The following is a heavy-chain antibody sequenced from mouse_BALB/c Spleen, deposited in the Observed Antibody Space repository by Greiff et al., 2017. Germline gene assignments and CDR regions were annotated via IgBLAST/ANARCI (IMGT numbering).Heavy chain of an antibody. CDR3: ARIWYYAMDY. CDR2: INPSTGYT. CDR1: GHTFTSYW. J-gene: IGHJ4*01. V-gene: IGHV1-7*01. Sequence: QVQLKQSGAELAKPGASVKMSCQASGHTFTSYWMHWVKQRPGQGLEWIGYINPSTGYTEYNQKFKDKATLTADKSSSTAYMQLSSLTSEDSAVYYCARIWYYAMDYWGQGTSVTVSS.